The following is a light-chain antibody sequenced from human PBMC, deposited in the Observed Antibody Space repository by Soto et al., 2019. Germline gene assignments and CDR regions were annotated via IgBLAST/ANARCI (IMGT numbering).Light chain of an antibody. CDR1: QSVSSN. CDR3: QQFSSYPLT. J-gene: IGKJ4*01. CDR2: DAS. V-gene: IGKV3-20*01. Sequence: EIVMTQSPSTLSLSPWEIATLSCRASQSVSSNLAWYQQKPGQAPRLLIYDASSRATGIPDRFSGGGSGTDFTLTISRLEPEDFAVYYCQQFSSYPLTFGGGTKVDI.